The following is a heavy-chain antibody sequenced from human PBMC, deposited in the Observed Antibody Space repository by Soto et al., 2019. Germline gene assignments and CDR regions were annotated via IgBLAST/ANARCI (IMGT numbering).Heavy chain of an antibody. CDR1: GYTFTSYG. V-gene: IGHV1-18*01. CDR3: ARDWEAAGPFDY. CDR2: ISAYNGNT. Sequence: QGQLVQSGAEVKKPWASVKVSCKASGYTFTSYGISWVRQAPGQWLEWMGWISAYNGNTNYAQQLQGRVTMTTDTATSTAHMGLRSLRSDDTAVYYCARDWEAAGPFDYCGQGALVPVSS. J-gene: IGHJ4*02. D-gene: IGHD6-13*01.